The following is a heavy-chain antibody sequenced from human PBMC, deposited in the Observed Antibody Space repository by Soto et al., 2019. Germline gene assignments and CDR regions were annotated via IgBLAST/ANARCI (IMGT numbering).Heavy chain of an antibody. D-gene: IGHD5-18*01. CDR3: ARGDTLYNWFDP. CDR1: GGSISSYY. V-gene: IGHV3-11*01. Sequence: LSLTCTVSGGSISSYYWSWIRQAPGKGLEWVSYISSSGSTIYYADSVKGRFTISGDNAKNSLYLQMNSLRAEDTAVYYCARGDTLYNWFDPWGQGTLVTVSS. CDR2: ISSSGSTI. J-gene: IGHJ5*02.